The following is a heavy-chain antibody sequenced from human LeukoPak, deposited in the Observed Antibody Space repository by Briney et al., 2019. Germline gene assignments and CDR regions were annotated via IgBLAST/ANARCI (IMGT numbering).Heavy chain of an antibody. CDR3: ARDAPYSSGLGDFDY. CDR1: GFTFSSYS. D-gene: IGHD6-19*01. V-gene: IGHV3-21*01. J-gene: IGHJ4*02. Sequence: GGSLRLSCAASGFTFSSYSMNWVRQAPGKGLEWVSSISSSSSYIYYADSVKGRFTISRDNAKNSLYLQMNSLRAEDTAVYYCARDAPYSSGLGDFDYWGQGTLVTVSS. CDR2: ISSSSSYI.